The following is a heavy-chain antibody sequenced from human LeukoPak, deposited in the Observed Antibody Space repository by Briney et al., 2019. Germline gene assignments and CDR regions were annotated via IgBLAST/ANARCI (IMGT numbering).Heavy chain of an antibody. CDR3: ASNLIKVLHAFDI. Sequence: GGSLRLSCAASGFTFSSYWMSWVRQAPGKGLEWVANIKQDGSEKYYEDSVKGRFTISRDNAKNSLYLQMNSLRAEDTAVYYCASNLIKVLHAFDIWGQGTVVTVSS. V-gene: IGHV3-7*01. D-gene: IGHD1-1*01. CDR2: IKQDGSEK. CDR1: GFTFSSYW. J-gene: IGHJ3*02.